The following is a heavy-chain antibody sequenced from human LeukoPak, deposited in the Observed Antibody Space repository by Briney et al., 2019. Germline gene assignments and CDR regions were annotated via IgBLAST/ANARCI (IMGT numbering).Heavy chain of an antibody. CDR3: AKALPRYYYGSGPSNAFDI. J-gene: IGHJ3*02. CDR1: GGSISSYY. V-gene: IGHV4-59*08. Sequence: SETLSLTCTVSGGSISSYYWSWIRQPPGKGLEWIGYIYYSGSTNYNPSLTSRVTISVDTSKNQFSLKLSSVTAADTAVYYCAKALPRYYYGSGPSNAFDIWGQGTMVTVSS. D-gene: IGHD3-10*01. CDR2: IYYSGST.